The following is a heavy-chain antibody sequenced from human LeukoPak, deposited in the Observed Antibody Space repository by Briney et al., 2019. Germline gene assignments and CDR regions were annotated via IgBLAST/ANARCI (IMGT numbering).Heavy chain of an antibody. D-gene: IGHD3-22*01. CDR3: ARDRGEPTDYYDSSAKSDHAFDI. V-gene: IGHV4-39*07. Sequence: SETLSLTCTVSGGSISSSSYYWGWIRQPPGKGLEWIGSIYYSGSTYYNPSLKSRVTISVDTSKNQFSLKLSSVTAADTAVYYCARDRGEPTDYYDSSAKSDHAFDIWGQGTMVTVSS. CDR1: GGSISSSSYY. J-gene: IGHJ3*02. CDR2: IYYSGST.